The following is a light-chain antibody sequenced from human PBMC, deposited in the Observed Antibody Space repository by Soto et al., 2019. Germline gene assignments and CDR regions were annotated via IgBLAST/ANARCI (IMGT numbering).Light chain of an antibody. CDR2: KAS. CDR3: QQYGSYSPWT. J-gene: IGKJ1*01. CDR1: QSIGSW. Sequence: DIQMTQSPSTLSASVGDRVTITCRASQSIGSWLAWYQQKPGKAPKLLIYKASSLESGVPSRFSGSGSGTEFTLTISSLQPDYFASYYCQQYGSYSPWTFGQGTKVEIK. V-gene: IGKV1-5*03.